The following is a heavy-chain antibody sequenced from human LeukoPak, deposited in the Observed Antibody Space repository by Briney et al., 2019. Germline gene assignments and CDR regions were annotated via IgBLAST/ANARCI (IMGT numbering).Heavy chain of an antibody. CDR2: VNPNGGDT. V-gene: IGHV1-2*02. J-gene: IGHJ4*02. CDR3: ARGADFWSGYNDY. CDR1: GYSFAGYH. Sequence: ASVKVSCKTSGYSFAGYHMHWVRQAPGQGLEWRGWVNPNGGDTNYAQKFQGRVTMSRDTSVSTAYMELSGLRSDDTAVDYCARGADFWSGYNDYWGQGTLVSVSS. D-gene: IGHD3-3*01.